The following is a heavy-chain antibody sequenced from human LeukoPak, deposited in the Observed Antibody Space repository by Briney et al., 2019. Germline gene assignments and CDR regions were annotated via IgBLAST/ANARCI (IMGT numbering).Heavy chain of an antibody. CDR3: ARNKNDYGDYGGSDY. J-gene: IGHJ4*02. V-gene: IGHV1-8*03. CDR1: GYTFTSYD. D-gene: IGHD4-17*01. CDR2: MNPNSGNT. Sequence: ASVKVSCKASGYTFTSYDINWVRQATGQGLEWMGWMNPNSGNTGYAQKFQDRVTITRNTSISTAYMELSSLRSEDTAVYYCARNKNDYGDYGGSDYWGQGTLVTVSS.